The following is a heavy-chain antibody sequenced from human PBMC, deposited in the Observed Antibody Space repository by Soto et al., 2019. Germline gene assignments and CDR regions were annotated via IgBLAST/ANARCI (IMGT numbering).Heavy chain of an antibody. CDR3: ARESEDLTSNFDY. J-gene: IGHJ4*02. CDR2: ISSTTNYI. CDR1: GLTFSRYS. Sequence: GGSLRLSCAASGLTFSRYSMNWVRQAPGKGLEWVSPISSTTNYIYYADSMKGRFTVSRDNAKNSVYLDMNSLSAEDTAVYYCARESEDLTSNFDYRGQGTLVTVSS. V-gene: IGHV3-21*01.